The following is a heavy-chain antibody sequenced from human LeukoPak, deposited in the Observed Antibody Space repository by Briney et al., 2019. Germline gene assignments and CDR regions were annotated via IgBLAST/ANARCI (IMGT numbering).Heavy chain of an antibody. CDR2: IYTSGST. Sequence: PSETLSLTCNVSGGSISSYYWSWIRQPAGKGLEWIGRIYTSGSTNYNPSLKSRVTMSVDTSKNQFSLKLSSVTAADTAVYYCARGGGYSFDYNAFDIWGQGTMVTVSS. CDR1: GGSISSYY. J-gene: IGHJ3*02. D-gene: IGHD5-18*01. CDR3: ARGGGYSFDYNAFDI. V-gene: IGHV4-4*07.